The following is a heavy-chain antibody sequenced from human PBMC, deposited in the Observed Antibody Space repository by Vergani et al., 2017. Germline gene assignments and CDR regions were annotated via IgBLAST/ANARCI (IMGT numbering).Heavy chain of an antibody. CDR3: ARVGGGFGFDP. D-gene: IGHD3-10*01. J-gene: IGHJ5*02. Sequence: QVQLVQSGAEVKKPGASVKVSCKASGYTFTSYAMHWVRQAPGQRLEWMGWINAGNGNTKYSQKFQGRVTMTTDTSTSTAYMELRSLRSDDTAVYYCARVGGGFGFDPWGQGTLVTVSS. V-gene: IGHV1-3*01. CDR2: INAGNGNT. CDR1: GYTFTSYA.